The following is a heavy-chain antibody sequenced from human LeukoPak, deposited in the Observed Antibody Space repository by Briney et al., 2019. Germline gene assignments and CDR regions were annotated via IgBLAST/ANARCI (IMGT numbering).Heavy chain of an antibody. Sequence: SGGSLRLSCAASGFTFSNAWMSWVRQAPGKGLEWVGRIKSKTAGGTTDYAAPVKGRFTISRDDSQNTLYLQMNSLQTEDTAVYFCTTDASPYCTDGKCYSGGYFDYWGQGTLVTVPS. CDR3: TTDASPYCTDGKCYSGGYFDY. CDR1: GFTFSNAW. J-gene: IGHJ4*02. CDR2: IKSKTAGGTT. D-gene: IGHD2-8*01. V-gene: IGHV3-15*01.